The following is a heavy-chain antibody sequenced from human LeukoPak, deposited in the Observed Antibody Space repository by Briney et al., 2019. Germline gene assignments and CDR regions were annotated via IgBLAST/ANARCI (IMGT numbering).Heavy chain of an antibody. V-gene: IGHV1-3*01. D-gene: IGHD3-10*01. Sequence: ASVKVSCKASGYTFTSYAMHWVRQAPGQRLEWMGWINAGNGNTKYSQKFQGRVTITRDTSASTAYMELSSLRSEDTAVYYCARDRDPMVRGVILYWGQGTLVTVSS. CDR3: ARDRDPMVRGVILY. J-gene: IGHJ4*02. CDR2: INAGNGNT. CDR1: GYTFTSYA.